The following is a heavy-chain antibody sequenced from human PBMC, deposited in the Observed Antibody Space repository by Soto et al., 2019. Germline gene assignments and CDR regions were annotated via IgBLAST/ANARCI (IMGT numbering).Heavy chain of an antibody. Sequence: PGGSMRLSCAAFGFTFRSYAMSWVRQAPGKGLEWVSALTDSGGSTYYADSVQGRFTISRDNSKNMVYLQMNSLRAEDTAVYYCAKDYSSTWYPGHGMGVWGQGTTVTVSS. D-gene: IGHD6-13*01. CDR3: AKDYSSTWYPGHGMGV. J-gene: IGHJ6*02. V-gene: IGHV3-23*01. CDR2: LTDSGGST. CDR1: GFTFRSYA.